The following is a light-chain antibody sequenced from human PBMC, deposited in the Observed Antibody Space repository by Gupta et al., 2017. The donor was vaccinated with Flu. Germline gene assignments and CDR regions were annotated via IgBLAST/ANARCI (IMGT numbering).Light chain of an antibody. CDR1: SSDVGGYNY. CDR3: SSYAGSNNYV. Sequence: SASTQPPSASGSPGPSVTISCTGTSSDVGGYNYVSWYQQHPGKAPKLMIYEVSKRPSGVPDRFSGSKSGNTASLTVSGLQAEDEADYYCSSYAGSNNYVFGTGTKVTVL. V-gene: IGLV2-8*01. CDR2: EVS. J-gene: IGLJ1*01.